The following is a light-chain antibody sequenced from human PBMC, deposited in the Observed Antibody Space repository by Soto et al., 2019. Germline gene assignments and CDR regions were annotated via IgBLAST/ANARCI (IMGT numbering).Light chain of an antibody. CDR1: QSVSSR. J-gene: IGKJ1*01. CDR2: GAA. CDR3: HQYHGDSLT. Sequence: EIMITQSPAAMSVSTGERATLSCRASQSVSSRLAWYPRRPGQGPRLLLYGAATTATGIAARIRVSGSGTEFTLTINSLQTDDFAAYSYHQYHGDSLTFGQGTKGDIK. V-gene: IGKV3-15*01.